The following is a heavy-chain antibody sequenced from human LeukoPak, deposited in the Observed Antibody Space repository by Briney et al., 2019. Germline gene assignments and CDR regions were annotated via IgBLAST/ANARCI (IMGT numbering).Heavy chain of an antibody. D-gene: IGHD6-6*01. V-gene: IGHV4-31*03. CDR3: ASIAARIYYFDY. CDR2: IYYSESP. J-gene: IGHJ4*02. Sequence: SETLSLTCTVSGGSISRGGYYWSGIRQHPGKGLEWIGYIYYSESPYYNPSLKSRVTISVDRSKNQFSLKLSSVTAADTAVYYCASIAARIYYFDYWGQETLVTVSS. CDR1: GGSISRGGYY.